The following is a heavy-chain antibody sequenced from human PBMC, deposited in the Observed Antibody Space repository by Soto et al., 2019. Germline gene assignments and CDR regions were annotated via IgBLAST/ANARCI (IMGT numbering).Heavy chain of an antibody. Sequence: GGSLRLSCAASGFTVSSNYMSWVRQAPRKGLEWVSVIYSGGSTYYADSVKGRFTISRDNSKNTLYLQMNSLRAEDTAVYYCAREGPHGTMVRGPVGSWGQGTLVTVSS. D-gene: IGHD3-10*01. J-gene: IGHJ4*02. V-gene: IGHV3-66*01. CDR1: GFTVSSNY. CDR3: AREGPHGTMVRGPVGS. CDR2: IYSGGST.